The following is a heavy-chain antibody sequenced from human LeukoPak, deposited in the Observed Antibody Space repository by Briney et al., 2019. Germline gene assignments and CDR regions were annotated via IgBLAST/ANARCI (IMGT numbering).Heavy chain of an antibody. Sequence: ASVKVSCRASGYTFTSYDINWVRQATGQGLEWMGGIIPIFGTANYAQKFQGRVTITADESTSTAYMELSSLRSEDTAVYYCARDDKGSWYPSFAYWGQGTLVTVSS. CDR1: GYTFTSYD. V-gene: IGHV1-69*13. J-gene: IGHJ4*02. CDR3: ARDDKGSWYPSFAY. D-gene: IGHD6-13*01. CDR2: IIPIFGTA.